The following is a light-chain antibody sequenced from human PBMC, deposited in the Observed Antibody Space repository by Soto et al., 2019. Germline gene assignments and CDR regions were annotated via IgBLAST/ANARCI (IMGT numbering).Light chain of an antibody. CDR1: SGHSSYA. CDR2: LNSDGSH. Sequence: QPVLTQSPSASASLGASVKLTCTLSSGHSSYAIAWHQQQPEKGPRYLMKLNSDGSHSKGDGIPDRFSGSSSGAERYLTISSLQSEDEADYYCQTWVTGIHVFGGGTKLTVL. CDR3: QTWVTGIHV. J-gene: IGLJ3*02. V-gene: IGLV4-69*01.